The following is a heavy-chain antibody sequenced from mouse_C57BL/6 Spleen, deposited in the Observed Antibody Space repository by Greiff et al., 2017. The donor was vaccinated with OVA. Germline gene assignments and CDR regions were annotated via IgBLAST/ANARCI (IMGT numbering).Heavy chain of an antibody. Sequence: QVQLKESGPELVKPGASVKISCKASGYAFSSSWMNWVKQRPGKGLEWIGRIYPGDGDTNYNGKFKGKATLTADKSSSTAYMQLSSLTSEDSAVYFCARSGGRYYFDYWGQGTTLTVSS. J-gene: IGHJ2*01. CDR1: GYAFSSSW. CDR3: ARSGGRYYFDY. D-gene: IGHD1-1*02. CDR2: IYPGDGDT. V-gene: IGHV1-82*01.